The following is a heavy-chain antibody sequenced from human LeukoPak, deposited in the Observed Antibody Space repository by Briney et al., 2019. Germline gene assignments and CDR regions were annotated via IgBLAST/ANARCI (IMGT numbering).Heavy chain of an antibody. J-gene: IGHJ5*02. CDR2: ICYSGST. CDR3: AREVYSSSWYRTVDP. CDR1: GGSISSYY. D-gene: IGHD6-13*01. V-gene: IGHV4-59*01. Sequence: SETLSLTCTVSGGSISSYYWSWIRQPPGKGLEWIGYICYSGSTNYNPSLKSRVTISVDTSKNQFSLKLSSVTAADTAVYYCAREVYSSSWYRTVDPWGQGTLVTVSS.